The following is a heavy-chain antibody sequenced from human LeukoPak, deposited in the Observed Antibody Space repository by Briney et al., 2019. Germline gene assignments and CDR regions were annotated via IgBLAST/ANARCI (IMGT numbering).Heavy chain of an antibody. J-gene: IGHJ6*02. Sequence: ASVKVSCKASGYSFTSFGITWVRQAPGRGLEWMGWISAYNGNTNYAQKLQGRVTMTTDTSTSTAYMELRSLRSDDTAVYYCAREGVAIFGVVTYYYYGMDVWGQGTTVTVSS. D-gene: IGHD3-3*01. CDR3: AREGVAIFGVVTYYYYGMDV. V-gene: IGHV1-18*01. CDR1: GYSFTSFG. CDR2: ISAYNGNT.